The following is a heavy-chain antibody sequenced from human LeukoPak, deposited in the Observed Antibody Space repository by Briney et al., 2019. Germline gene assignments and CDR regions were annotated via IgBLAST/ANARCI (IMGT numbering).Heavy chain of an antibody. CDR1: GYTFTGYY. D-gene: IGHD3-10*01. CDR3: ARDISYYGSGSYYNNFDY. J-gene: IGHJ4*02. Sequence: ASVKVSCKASGYTFTGYYMHWVRQAPGQGLEWMGWINPNSGGTNYAQKFQGRVTMTRDTSISTAYMELSRLRSDDTAVYYCARDISYYGSGSYYNNFDYWGQGTLVTVSS. CDR2: INPNSGGT. V-gene: IGHV1-2*02.